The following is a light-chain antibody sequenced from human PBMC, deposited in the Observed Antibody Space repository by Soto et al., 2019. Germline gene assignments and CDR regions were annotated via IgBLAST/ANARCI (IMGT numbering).Light chain of an antibody. J-gene: IGKJ2*01. Sequence: DIQMTQSPSTLSASVGERATITCRASQTISSWLAWYQQKPGKAPKLLIYEASSFESGVPSRFSGSGSETEFTLTISSLPPDYVANYYCQQYNTYLYTFGQGTKLE. CDR1: QTISSW. CDR3: QQYNTYLYT. CDR2: EAS. V-gene: IGKV1-5*01.